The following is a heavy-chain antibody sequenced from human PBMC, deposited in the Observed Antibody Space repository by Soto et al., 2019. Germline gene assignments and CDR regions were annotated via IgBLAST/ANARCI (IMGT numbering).Heavy chain of an antibody. CDR2: IYYSGST. Sequence: QLQLQESGPGLVKPSETLSLTCTVSGGSISSSSYYWGWIRQPPGKGLEWIGSIYYSGSTYYNPSLKSRVTISVDTSKNQFSLKLSSVTAADTAVYYCASRTIFGVVDYWGQGTLVTVSS. J-gene: IGHJ4*02. CDR3: ASRTIFGVVDY. V-gene: IGHV4-39*01. D-gene: IGHD3-3*01. CDR1: GGSISSSSYY.